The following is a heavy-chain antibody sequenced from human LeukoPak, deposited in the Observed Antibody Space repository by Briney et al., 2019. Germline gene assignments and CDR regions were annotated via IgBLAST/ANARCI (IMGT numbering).Heavy chain of an antibody. V-gene: IGHV4-39*07. J-gene: IGHJ4*02. D-gene: IGHD4-17*01. Sequence: PGGSLRLSRAASGFTFSSYSMNWVRQPPGKGLEWIGGIYYSGRTYYNPSLKSRATISVDTSNNQFSLRLTSVTAADTAVYFCASGYGDYDYWGQGTLVTVSS. CDR2: IYYSGRT. CDR3: ASGYGDYDY. CDR1: GFTFSSYS.